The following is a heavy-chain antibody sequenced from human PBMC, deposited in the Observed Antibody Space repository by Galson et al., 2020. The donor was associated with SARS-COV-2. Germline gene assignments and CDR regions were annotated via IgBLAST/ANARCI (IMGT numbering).Heavy chain of an antibody. Sequence: SETLSLTCTVSGGSISSYYWSWIRQPAGKGLEWIGRIYTSGSTNYNPPLQSRVTMAVDTSKNQFSLKLSSVTAADTAVYYCARDLAAAGGNWFDPWGQGTLVTVSS. CDR3: ARDLAAAGGNWFDP. J-gene: IGHJ5*02. CDR2: IYTSGST. V-gene: IGHV4-4*07. CDR1: GGSISSYY. D-gene: IGHD6-13*01.